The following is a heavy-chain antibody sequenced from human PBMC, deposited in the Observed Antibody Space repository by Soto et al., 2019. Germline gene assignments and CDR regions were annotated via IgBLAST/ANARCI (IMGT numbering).Heavy chain of an antibody. CDR1: GFSVGGNY. Sequence: EERLVQSGGGLVQPGGSLRLSCAAYGFSVGGNYMRWVRQAPGKGLELVSLIYSGGNPFYADSMKGRFTLSSNNSNNILDPQMDCRRAVDTAVYYCARGPKSDLWSQGTLVIVSS. CDR2: IYSGGNP. V-gene: IGHV3-53*01. J-gene: IGHJ5*02. CDR3: ARGPKSDL.